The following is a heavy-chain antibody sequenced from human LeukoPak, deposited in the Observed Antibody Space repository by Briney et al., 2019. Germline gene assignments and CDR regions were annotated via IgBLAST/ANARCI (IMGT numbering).Heavy chain of an antibody. CDR1: GFTFGSYA. CDR3: AKDDAVAGTGDAFDI. J-gene: IGHJ3*02. CDR2: ISGSGGST. Sequence: GGSLRLSCAASGFTFGSYAMSWVRQAPGKGLEWVSAISGSGGSTYYADSVKGRFTISRDNSKNTLYLQMNSLRAEDTAVYYCAKDDAVAGTGDAFDIWGQGTMVTVSS. V-gene: IGHV3-23*01. D-gene: IGHD6-19*01.